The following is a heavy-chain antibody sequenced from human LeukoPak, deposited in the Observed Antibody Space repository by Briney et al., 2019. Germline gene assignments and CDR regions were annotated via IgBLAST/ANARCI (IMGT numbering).Heavy chain of an antibody. V-gene: IGHV4-4*07. CDR1: GGSISSYY. CDR2: IHTSGNT. CDR3: ARAGSATARPFVSNDY. D-gene: IGHD6-6*01. J-gene: IGHJ4*02. Sequence: SETLSLTCTVSGGSISSYYWSWIRQPAGKGLEWIGRIHTSGNTDYNPSLKSRVTMSVDTSKNQFSLKVRSVTAADTAVYYCARAGSATARPFVSNDYWGQGTLVTVSS.